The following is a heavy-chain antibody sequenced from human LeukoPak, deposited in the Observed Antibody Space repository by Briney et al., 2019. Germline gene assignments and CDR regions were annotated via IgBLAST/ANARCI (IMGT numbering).Heavy chain of an antibody. V-gene: IGHV3-9*01. J-gene: IGHJ4*02. CDR1: GFTFDDYA. Sequence: GGSLRLSCAASGFTFDDYAMHWVRQAPGKGLEWVSGISWNSGSIGYADSVKGRFTISRDNAKNSLYLQMNSLRAEDTALYYCAKGTVLRYFDWFQEPFDYWGQGTLVTVSS. CDR2: ISWNSGSI. D-gene: IGHD3-9*01. CDR3: AKGTVLRYFDWFQEPFDY.